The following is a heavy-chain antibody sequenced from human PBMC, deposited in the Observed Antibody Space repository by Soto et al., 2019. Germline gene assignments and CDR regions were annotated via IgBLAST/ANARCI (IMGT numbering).Heavy chain of an antibody. J-gene: IGHJ4*02. D-gene: IGHD3-22*01. CDR1: GFTFSSYS. V-gene: IGHV3-21*01. CDR2: ISSSSSYI. CDR3: AKDGYYDSSSLDY. Sequence: SGGSLRLSCAASGFTFSSYSMNWVRQAPGKGLEWVSSISSSSSYIYYADSVKGRFIISRDNAKNSLYLQMNSLRAEDTAVYYCAKDGYYDSSSLDYWGQGTLVTVSS.